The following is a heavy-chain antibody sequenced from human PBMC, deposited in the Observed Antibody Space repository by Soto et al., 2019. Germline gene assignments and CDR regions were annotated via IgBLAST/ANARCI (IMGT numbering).Heavy chain of an antibody. CDR2: ISWYSGYI. Sequence: EVQLVESGGGLVQPGRSLRLSCIASGFTFDDHAMHWVRQAPGKGLEWVSGISWYSGYIGYADSVKGRFTISRDNAKNSVHLQMNSLRAEDTAFYYCAKDIKWNLPAGYLDNWGQGTLVTVSS. V-gene: IGHV3-9*01. D-gene: IGHD1-1*01. CDR1: GFTFDDHA. J-gene: IGHJ4*02. CDR3: AKDIKWNLPAGYLDN.